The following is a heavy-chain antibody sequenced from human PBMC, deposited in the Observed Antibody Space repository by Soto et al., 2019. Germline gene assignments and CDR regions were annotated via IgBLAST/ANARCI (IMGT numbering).Heavy chain of an antibody. D-gene: IGHD6-19*01. CDR1: GFSFSDYW. J-gene: IGHJ4*02. Sequence: EVQLVESGGGLVQPGGSLRVSRETSGFSFSDYWMSWVRQSPGKGMEWVANVKQDGSEKNYVDSVKGRFSISRDNARKSVYLQMNSLRGEDTAVYHCAAGRWMVRYWGQGTLVTVSS. CDR3: AAGRWMVRY. V-gene: IGHV3-7*05. CDR2: VKQDGSEK.